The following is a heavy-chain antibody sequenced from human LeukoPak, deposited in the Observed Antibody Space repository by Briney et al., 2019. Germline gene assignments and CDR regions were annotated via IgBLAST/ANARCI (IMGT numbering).Heavy chain of an antibody. Sequence: GSLRLSCAASGFTFSSYSMNWVRQAPGKGLEWVSSTSSSSSYIYYADSVKGRFTISRDNAKNSLYLQMNSLRAEDTAVYYCARDGVVPAIDYWGQGTLVTVSS. J-gene: IGHJ4*02. CDR2: TSSSSSYI. CDR3: ARDGVVPAIDY. V-gene: IGHV3-21*01. D-gene: IGHD2-2*01. CDR1: GFTFSSYS.